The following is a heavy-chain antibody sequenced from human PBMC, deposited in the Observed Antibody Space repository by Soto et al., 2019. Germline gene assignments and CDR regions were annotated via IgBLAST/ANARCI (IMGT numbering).Heavy chain of an antibody. CDR2: INAGNGNT. D-gene: IGHD3-10*01. Sequence: QVQLVQSGAEVKKPGASVKVSCKASGYTFTSYAMHWVRQAPEQRLEWMGWINAGNGNTKYSQKFQGRVTITRDTSASTAYMELSSLRSEDTAVYYCARDGYYGSGGMEFDYWGQGTLVTVSS. J-gene: IGHJ4*02. CDR1: GYTFTSYA. V-gene: IGHV1-3*01. CDR3: ARDGYYGSGGMEFDY.